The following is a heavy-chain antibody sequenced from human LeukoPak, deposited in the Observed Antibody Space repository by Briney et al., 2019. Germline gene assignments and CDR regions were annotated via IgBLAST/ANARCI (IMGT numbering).Heavy chain of an antibody. CDR3: ARDRLPVGATGWFDP. Sequence: SVKVSCKASGGTFSSYAINWVRQAPGQGLEWMGGIIPIFDTADYAQTFQGRVTITADESASTAYMELTSLRSEDTAVYYCARDRLPVGATGWFDPWGQGTLVTVSS. CDR1: GGTFSSYA. CDR2: IIPIFDTA. D-gene: IGHD1-26*01. V-gene: IGHV1-69*13. J-gene: IGHJ5*02.